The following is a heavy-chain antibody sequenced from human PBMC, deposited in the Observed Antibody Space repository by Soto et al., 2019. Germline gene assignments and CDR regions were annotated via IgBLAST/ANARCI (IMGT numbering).Heavy chain of an antibody. Sequence: PSETLSLTCAANGRTFSMYYWSWIRQSPGKGLEWIGEIDHRGNINYSPSLKSRTTISVDTSKNQFSLKLSSVTVADTAVYFCARKQAGYFYGIDYWGQGTLVTVSS. CDR3: ARKQAGYFYGIDY. V-gene: IGHV4-34*01. CDR2: IDHRGNI. J-gene: IGHJ4*02. CDR1: GRTFSMYY. D-gene: IGHD3-10*01.